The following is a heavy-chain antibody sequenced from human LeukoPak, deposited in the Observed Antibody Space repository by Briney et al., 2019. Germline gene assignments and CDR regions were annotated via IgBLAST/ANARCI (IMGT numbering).Heavy chain of an antibody. CDR2: IEQDGSTK. V-gene: IGHV3-7*03. D-gene: IGHD2-2*01. CDR1: GFTFTDYW. J-gene: IGHJ3*02. CDR3: ARDISPSCSDTTCYDAFDI. Sequence: GGSLRLSCAASGFTFTDYWMTWVRQAPGKGLEWVANIEQDGSTKYYVDSVEGRFTISRDNAKNSLYLQMNSLRAEDTAVYHCARDISPSCSDTTCYDAFDIWGQGTMVTVSS.